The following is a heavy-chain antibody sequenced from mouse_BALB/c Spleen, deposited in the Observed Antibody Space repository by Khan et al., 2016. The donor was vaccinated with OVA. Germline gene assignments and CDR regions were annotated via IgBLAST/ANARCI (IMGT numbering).Heavy chain of an antibody. D-gene: IGHD2-4*01. V-gene: IGHV5-9-3*01. CDR1: GFTFSSYA. Sequence: EVKLLESGGGLVKPGGSLKLSCAASGFTFSSYAMSWVRQTPEKRLEWVATISSGGSYTYYPDNLKGRFTISRDNAKNTLYLQMSSLRSEDTAMYYCASESRTMITHDLDNWGQGTTLTVSS. CDR3: ASESRTMITHDLDN. J-gene: IGHJ2*01. CDR2: ISSGGSYT.